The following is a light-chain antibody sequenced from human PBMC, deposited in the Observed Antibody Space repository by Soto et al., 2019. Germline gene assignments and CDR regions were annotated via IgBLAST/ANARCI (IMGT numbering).Light chain of an antibody. V-gene: IGKV1-5*03. CDR1: QSISSW. J-gene: IGKJ1*01. Sequence: DIQMTQSPSTLSASVGDRVTITCRASQSISSWLAWYQQKPGKAPKLLIYKASSLESGVPSRFSGSGSGIEFTLTISSLQPDDFATYYCQQYNSYWATFGQGTKVDIK. CDR2: KAS. CDR3: QQYNSYWAT.